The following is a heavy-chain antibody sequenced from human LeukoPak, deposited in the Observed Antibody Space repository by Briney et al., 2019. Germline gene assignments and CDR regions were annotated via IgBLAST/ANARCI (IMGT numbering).Heavy chain of an antibody. J-gene: IGHJ4*02. D-gene: IGHD3-16*01. CDR2: INQDGSEK. CDR3: ASGRQLGY. CDR1: GFTLTISL. V-gene: IGHV3-7*01. Sequence: GSLRLSSAASGFTLTISLMSWVRQAPGKGRGWVGNINQDGSEKYYVDSVKSRLTNSRDNAKQPLYRQMDSVRAEDTALYYCASGRQLGYWGQGTLVTVSS.